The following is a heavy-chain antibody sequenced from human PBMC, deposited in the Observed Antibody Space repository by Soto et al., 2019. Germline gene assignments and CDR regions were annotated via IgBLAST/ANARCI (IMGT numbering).Heavy chain of an antibody. CDR1: LFIVSDNY. CDR3: ATRMTTAPY. V-gene: IGHV3-66*01. D-gene: IGHD4-17*01. CDR2: IYSGGGT. Sequence: EVRLVQSGGGLVQPGGSLRLSCAASLFIVSDNYMSWVRQAPGKGLEWVSLIYSGGGTDYAESVKGRFTIYRDNSKNTLYLQMNSLKAEDTGIYYCATRMTTAPYWGKGTVVTVSS. J-gene: IGHJ4*02.